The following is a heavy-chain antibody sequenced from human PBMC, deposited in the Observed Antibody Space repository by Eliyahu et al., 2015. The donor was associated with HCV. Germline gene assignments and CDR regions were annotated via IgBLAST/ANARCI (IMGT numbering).Heavy chain of an antibody. CDR1: GFIFSDFA. CDR2: IGGDGDSP. Sequence: DVHLVESGGGLVQPGESLRLSCAASGFIFSDFAMTWVRQAPGKGLEWVSVIGGDGDSPDYAVSVRGRFAVSRDNSKNTLFLQMNRLRVDDTAVYYCAKRSDGYGLDSWGQGTLVTVSS. V-gene: IGHV3-23*04. J-gene: IGHJ4*02. D-gene: IGHD3-16*01. CDR3: AKRSDGYGLDS.